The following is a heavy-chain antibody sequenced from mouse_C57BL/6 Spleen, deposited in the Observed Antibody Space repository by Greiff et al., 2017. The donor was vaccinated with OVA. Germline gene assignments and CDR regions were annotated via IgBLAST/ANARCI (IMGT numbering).Heavy chain of an antibody. CDR2: IDPNSGGT. J-gene: IGHJ3*01. D-gene: IGHD1-1*01. CDR1: GYTFTSYW. CDR3: AREDYPSTVVAPGFAY. V-gene: IGHV1-72*01. Sequence: QVQLQQSGAELVKPGASVKLSCKASGYTFTSYWMHWVKQRPGRGLEWIGRIDPNSGGTKYNEKFKSKATLTVDKPSSTAYMQLSSLTSEDSAVYYCAREDYPSTVVAPGFAYWGQGTLVTVSA.